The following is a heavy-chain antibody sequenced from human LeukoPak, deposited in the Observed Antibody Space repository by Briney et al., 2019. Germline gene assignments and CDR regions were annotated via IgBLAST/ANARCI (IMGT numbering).Heavy chain of an antibody. D-gene: IGHD6-19*01. CDR3: ATAPTVAPRA. J-gene: IGHJ5*02. CDR2: ISSSGSTI. Sequence: AGGSLRLSCAASGFTFSSYEMNWVRQAPGKGLEWVSYISSSGSTIYYADSVKGRFTISRDNAKNSLYLQMISLRAEDTAIYYCATAPTVAPRAWGQGTLVTVSS. V-gene: IGHV3-48*03. CDR1: GFTFSSYE.